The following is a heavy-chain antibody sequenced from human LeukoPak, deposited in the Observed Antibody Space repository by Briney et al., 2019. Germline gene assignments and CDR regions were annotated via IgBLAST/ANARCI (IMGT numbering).Heavy chain of an antibody. D-gene: IGHD6-6*01. CDR3: ATGGLIAARPFYYYYYMDV. CDR1: GGTFSSYA. V-gene: IGHV1-69*04. J-gene: IGHJ6*03. CDR2: IIPILGIA. Sequence: SVKVSCKASGGTFSSYAISWVRQAPGQGLEWMGRIIPILGIANYAQKFQGRVTITADKSTSTAYMELSSLRSEDTAVYYCATGGLIAARPFYYYYYMDVWGKGTTVTVSS.